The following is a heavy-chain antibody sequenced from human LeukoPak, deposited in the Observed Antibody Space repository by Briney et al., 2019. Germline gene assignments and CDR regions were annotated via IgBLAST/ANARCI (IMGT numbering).Heavy chain of an antibody. D-gene: IGHD2-21*02. Sequence: SVKVSCKASGGTFRSYAISWVRQAPGQGLEWMGRIIPILGIANYAQKFQGRVTITADKSTSTAYMELSSLRSEDTAVYYCARSRAYCGGDCYTDTFDYWGQGTLVTVSS. CDR2: IIPILGIA. V-gene: IGHV1-69*04. CDR1: GGTFRSYA. J-gene: IGHJ4*02. CDR3: ARSRAYCGGDCYTDTFDY.